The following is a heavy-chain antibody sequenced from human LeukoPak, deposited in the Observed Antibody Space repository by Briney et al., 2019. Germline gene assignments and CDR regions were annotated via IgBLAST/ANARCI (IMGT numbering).Heavy chain of an antibody. CDR3: AREKDFSLWDAAVDY. V-gene: IGHV4-4*07. J-gene: IGHJ4*02. Sequence: GSLRLSCTASGFTFGDYAMSWIRQPAGKGLEWIGRIYTSGSTNYNPSLKSRVTMSVDASKNQFSLKLSSVTAADTAVYYCAREKDFSLWDAAVDYWGQGTLVTVSS. CDR2: IYTSGST. D-gene: IGHD3-3*01. CDR1: GFTFGDYA.